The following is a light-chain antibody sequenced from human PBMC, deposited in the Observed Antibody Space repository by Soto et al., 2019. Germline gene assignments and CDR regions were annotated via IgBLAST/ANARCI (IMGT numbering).Light chain of an antibody. CDR2: GAS. CDR3: QQDGSSPYT. Sequence: EIVLTQSPGTLSLSPGERATLSCRASQSVSSSYLAWYQQKPGQAPRLLIYGASSRTTGIPYSFSASASGTDFYLPIRRLEPVDVAVYCCQQDGSSPYTFGQGPNLQIK. J-gene: IGKJ2*01. CDR1: QSVSSSY. V-gene: IGKV3-20*01.